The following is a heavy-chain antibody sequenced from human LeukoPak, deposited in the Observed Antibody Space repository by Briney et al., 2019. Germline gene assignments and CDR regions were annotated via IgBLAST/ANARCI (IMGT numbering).Heavy chain of an antibody. Sequence: GGSLRLSCAASGFILNASAIYWVRQASGKGLEWVGRIRSKDHAYATSYAASLKGRFTISRDDSKNMAYPQMNSLKIEDTAVYYCTSPIFSSIPSRPVDYWGQGTLVTVSS. V-gene: IGHV3-73*01. CDR1: GFILNASA. CDR2: IRSKDHAYAT. D-gene: IGHD3-3*01. CDR3: TSPIFSSIPSRPVDY. J-gene: IGHJ4*02.